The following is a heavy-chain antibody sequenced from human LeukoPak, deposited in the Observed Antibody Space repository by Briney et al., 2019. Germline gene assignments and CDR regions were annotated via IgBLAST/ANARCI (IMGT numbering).Heavy chain of an antibody. CDR2: VSGSGGST. J-gene: IGHJ5*02. CDR1: GFTFSSYA. CDR3: AKDAPDGRYNWSDP. D-gene: IGHD5-24*01. V-gene: IGHV3-23*01. Sequence: PGGSLRLSCAASGFTFSSYAMSWIRQAPGKGPEWLSAVSGSGGSTYYADSVKGRFTISRDNSKNTLYLQMNSLRAEDTAVYYCAKDAPDGRYNWSDPWGQGTLVTVSS.